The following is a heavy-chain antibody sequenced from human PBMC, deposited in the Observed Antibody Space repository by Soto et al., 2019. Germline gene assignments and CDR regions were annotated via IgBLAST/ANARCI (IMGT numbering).Heavy chain of an antibody. J-gene: IGHJ6*02. CDR2: VIPIFGTA. V-gene: IGHV1-69*01. CDR1: GGTFSSYA. D-gene: IGHD3-10*01. CDR3: ASPDRGGSYYYYGMDV. Sequence: QVQLVQSGAEVKKPGSSVKVSCKASGGTFSSYAISWVRQAPGQGLEWMGGVIPIFGTANYAQKFQGRVTITADESTSTAYMELSSLRSEDTAVYYCASPDRGGSYYYYGMDVWGQGTTVTVSS.